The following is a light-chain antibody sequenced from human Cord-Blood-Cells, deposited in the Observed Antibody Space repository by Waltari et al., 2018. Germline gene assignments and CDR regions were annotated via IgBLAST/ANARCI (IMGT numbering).Light chain of an antibody. CDR3: CSYAGSNTWV. CDR1: SSDVGGYNY. Sequence: QSALTQPRSVSGPPGQSVTIPCTGTSSDVGGYNYASWYQQHPGKAPKRMIYDVSKRPSGVPDRFSGSKSSNAASLTISVLQAEDEADYYCCSYAGSNTWVFGGGTKLTVL. J-gene: IGLJ3*02. CDR2: DVS. V-gene: IGLV2-11*01.